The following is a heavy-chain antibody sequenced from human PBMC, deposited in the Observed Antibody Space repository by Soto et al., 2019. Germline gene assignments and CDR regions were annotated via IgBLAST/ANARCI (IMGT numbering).Heavy chain of an antibody. CDR3: ARVQTVHNWFDP. J-gene: IGHJ5*02. V-gene: IGHV4-34*01. Sequence: TSETLSLTCAVYGGSFSGYYWSWIRQPPGKGLEWIGEINHSGSTNYNPSLKSRVTISVDTSKNQFSLKLSSVTAADTAVYYCARVQTVHNWFDPWGQGTLVTVSS. CDR2: INHSGST. D-gene: IGHD4-17*01. CDR1: GGSFSGYY.